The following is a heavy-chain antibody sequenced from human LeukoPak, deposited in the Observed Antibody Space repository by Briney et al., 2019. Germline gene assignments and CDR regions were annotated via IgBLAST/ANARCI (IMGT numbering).Heavy chain of an antibody. CDR2: ISYDGSNK. D-gene: IGHD5-24*01. V-gene: IGHV3-30*18. CDR1: GFTFSSYG. Sequence: PGGSLRLSCAASGFTFSSYGMHWVRQAPGKGLEWAAVISYDGSNKYYADSVKGPFTISRDNSINTLYLQMNSLRAEDTAVYFCAKGGWLQSPTDYWGQGTLVTVSS. J-gene: IGHJ4*02. CDR3: AKGGWLQSPTDY.